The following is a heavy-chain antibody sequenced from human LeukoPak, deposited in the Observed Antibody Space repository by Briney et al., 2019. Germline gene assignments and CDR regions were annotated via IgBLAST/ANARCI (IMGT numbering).Heavy chain of an antibody. CDR1: GFPVSSNY. V-gene: IGHV3-21*06. CDR3: ARGRSITLLRGVAMSDGFDI. CDR2: TDTSGRYV. Sequence: GGSLRLSCAASGFPVSSNYMNWVRQAPGKGLEWVSFTDTSGRYVYYGDSVKGRFTISRDNAKNLLFLQMNGLRAEDTALYYCARGRSITLLRGVAMSDGFDIWGQGAMVAVSS. D-gene: IGHD3-10*01. J-gene: IGHJ3*02.